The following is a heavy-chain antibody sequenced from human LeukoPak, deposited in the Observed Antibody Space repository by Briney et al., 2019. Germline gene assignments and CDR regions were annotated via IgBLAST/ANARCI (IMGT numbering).Heavy chain of an antibody. V-gene: IGHV4-38-2*02. D-gene: IGHD4-17*01. Sequence: SETLSLTCGVSGYSISSDYHWGWIRQPPGKGLEYIGAVYHRGNTYCTPSLKSRVTISVDTFKNHFSLRLSSVTAADTAVYYCATERSHGDAGVYYFDYWGQGILVTVSS. CDR2: VYHRGNT. CDR1: GYSISSDYH. J-gene: IGHJ4*02. CDR3: ATERSHGDAGVYYFDY.